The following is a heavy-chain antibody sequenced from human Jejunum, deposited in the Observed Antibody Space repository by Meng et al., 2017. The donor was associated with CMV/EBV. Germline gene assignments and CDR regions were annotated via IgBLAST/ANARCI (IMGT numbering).Heavy chain of an antibody. D-gene: IGHD2-15*01. V-gene: IGHV3-30*02. CDR3: AKGYCSDTTCPTVPLGN. J-gene: IGHJ4*02. CDR2: IRFDGSNK. Sequence: FSSYTMHWVRQAPGKGLEWVAFIRFDGSNKNYADAVKGRFTVSRDNSKNTLYLEMKSLRPEDTAVYYCAKGYCSDTTCPTVPLGNWGQGTLVTVSS. CDR1: FSSYT.